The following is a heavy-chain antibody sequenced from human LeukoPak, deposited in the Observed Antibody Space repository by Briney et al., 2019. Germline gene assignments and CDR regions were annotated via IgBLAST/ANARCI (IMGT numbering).Heavy chain of an antibody. CDR2: ISSSSSYI. D-gene: IGHD2-2*02. J-gene: IGHJ4*02. CDR1: GFTVSSNY. CDR3: ARDSVCSSTSCYTEFDY. V-gene: IGHV3-21*01. Sequence: GGSLRLSCAASGFTVSSNYMSWVRQAPGKGLEWVSSISSSSSYIYYADSVKGRFTISRDNAKNSLYLQMNSLRAEDTAVYYCARDSVCSSTSCYTEFDYWGQGTLVTVSS.